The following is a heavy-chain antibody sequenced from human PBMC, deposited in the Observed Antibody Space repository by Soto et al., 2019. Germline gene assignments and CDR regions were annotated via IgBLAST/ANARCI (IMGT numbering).Heavy chain of an antibody. J-gene: IGHJ4*02. Sequence: GGSLRLSCAASGFTFSSYGMHWVRQAPGKGLEWVAVISYDGSNKYYADSVKGRFTISRDNSKNTLYLQMNSLRAEDTAVYYCAKVALQWELPLGQGGDYWGQGTLVTVSS. CDR2: ISYDGSNK. CDR1: GFTFSSYG. V-gene: IGHV3-30*18. CDR3: AKVALQWELPLGQGGDY. D-gene: IGHD1-26*01.